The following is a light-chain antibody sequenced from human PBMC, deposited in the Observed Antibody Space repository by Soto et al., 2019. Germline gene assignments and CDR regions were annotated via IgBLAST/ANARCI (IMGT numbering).Light chain of an antibody. CDR1: QSISSW. Sequence: DIQMTQSPSTLSASVGDRVTITCRASQSISSWLAWYQQKPGKAPKLLIYDAPSLESGVPSRFSGSGSGTEFTLTISSLQPDDFATYYCQQYNSYSHTFGQGTKLEIK. CDR3: QQYNSYSHT. V-gene: IGKV1-5*01. J-gene: IGKJ2*01. CDR2: DAP.